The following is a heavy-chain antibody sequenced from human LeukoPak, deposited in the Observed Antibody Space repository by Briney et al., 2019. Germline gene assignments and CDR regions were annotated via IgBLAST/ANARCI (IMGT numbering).Heavy chain of an antibody. CDR2: IRYDGSNK. CDR3: ANSSIAARKADY. D-gene: IGHD6-6*01. Sequence: TGGSLRLSCAASGFTFSSYGMHWVRQAPGKGLEWVAFIRYDGSNKYYADSVKGRFTISRDNSKNTLYLQMNSLRAEDTAVYYCANSSIAARKADYWGQGTLVTVSS. V-gene: IGHV3-30*02. J-gene: IGHJ4*02. CDR1: GFTFSSYG.